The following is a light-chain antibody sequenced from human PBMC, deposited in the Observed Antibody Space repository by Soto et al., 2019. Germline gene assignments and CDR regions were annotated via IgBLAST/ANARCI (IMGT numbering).Light chain of an antibody. Sequence: EIVITQSPATRSVSPGERATLSCRASQSVSSNLAWYQQKPGQAPRLLIYGASTRATGIPARFSGSGSGTEFTLTISSLQSEDFAVYYCQQYNNWPRTFGQGTKVDIX. J-gene: IGKJ1*01. CDR2: GAS. CDR3: QQYNNWPRT. V-gene: IGKV3-15*01. CDR1: QSVSSN.